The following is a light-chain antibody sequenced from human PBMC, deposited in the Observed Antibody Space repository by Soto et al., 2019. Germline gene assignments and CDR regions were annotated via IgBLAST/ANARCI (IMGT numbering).Light chain of an antibody. CDR3: QQFNSYPT. J-gene: IGKJ4*01. Sequence: DIQLTQSPSFLSRSVGDGVTITCRASQGISSYLAWYQQRPGKAPKLLIYAASTLQSGVPSRFSGSGSGTEFTLTISSLQPEDFAPYYCQQFNSYPTFGGGTKVEIK. CDR1: QGISSY. V-gene: IGKV1-9*01. CDR2: AAS.